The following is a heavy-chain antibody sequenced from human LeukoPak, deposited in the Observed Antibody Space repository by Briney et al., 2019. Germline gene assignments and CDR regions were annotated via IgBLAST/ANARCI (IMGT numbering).Heavy chain of an antibody. J-gene: IGHJ5*02. CDR2: IYYSGST. Sequence: SETLSLTCTVSGGSISSGDYYWSWIRQPPGKGLEWSGYIYYSGSTYYNPSLKSRVTISVDTSKNQFSLKLSSVTAADTAVYYCARDAYDSSGYWRWWFDPWGQGTLVTVSS. D-gene: IGHD3-22*01. CDR3: ARDAYDSSGYWRWWFDP. CDR1: GGSISSGDYY. V-gene: IGHV4-30-4*01.